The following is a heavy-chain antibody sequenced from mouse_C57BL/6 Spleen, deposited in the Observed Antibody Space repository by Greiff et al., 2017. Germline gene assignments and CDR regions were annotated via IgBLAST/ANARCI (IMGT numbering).Heavy chain of an antibody. CDR1: GYTFTGYW. D-gene: IGHD1-1*01. CDR3: ARGGYYYGSSSYWYFDV. CDR2: ILPGSGST. J-gene: IGHJ1*03. V-gene: IGHV1-9*01. Sequence: QVQLKESGAELMKPGASVKLSCKATGYTFTGYWIEWVKQRPGHGLEWIGEILPGSGSTNYNEKFKGKATFTADTSSNTAYMQLSSLTTEDSAIYYCARGGYYYGSSSYWYFDVWGTGTTVTVSS.